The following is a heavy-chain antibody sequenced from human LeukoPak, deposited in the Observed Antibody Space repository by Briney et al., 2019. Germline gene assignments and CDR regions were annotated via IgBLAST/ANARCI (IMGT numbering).Heavy chain of an antibody. CDR1: GFTFSSYA. V-gene: IGHV3-23*01. CDR2: ISGSGGST. J-gene: IGHJ3*02. Sequence: GGSLRLSCAASGFTFSSYAMSWVCQAPGKGLEWVSAISGSGGSTYYADSVKGRFTISRDNSKNTLYLQMNSLRAEDTAVYYCAKDAARLAIFGVVTGRAFDIWGQGTMVTVSS. D-gene: IGHD3-3*01. CDR3: AKDAARLAIFGVVTGRAFDI.